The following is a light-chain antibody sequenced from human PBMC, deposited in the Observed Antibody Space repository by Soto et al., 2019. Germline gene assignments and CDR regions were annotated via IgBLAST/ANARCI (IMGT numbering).Light chain of an antibody. CDR1: SSDVGAYNY. Sequence: QSALTQPPSASGSPGQSVTISCTGTSSDVGAYNYLSWYQQHPGKAPKLMIYEVSKRPSGVPDRFSGSKSGNTASLTVSGLQAEDEADYYFSSYAGRNNYVFGTGTKLTVL. CDR2: EVS. V-gene: IGLV2-8*01. CDR3: SSYAGRNNYV. J-gene: IGLJ1*01.